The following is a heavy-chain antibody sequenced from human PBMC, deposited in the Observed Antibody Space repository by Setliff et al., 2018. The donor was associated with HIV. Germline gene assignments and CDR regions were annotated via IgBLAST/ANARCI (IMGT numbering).Heavy chain of an antibody. CDR2: IIHSGGT. CDR1: GGSFSGYY. Sequence: SETLSLTCAVYGGSFSGYYWNWIRQPPGKGLEWIGEIIHSGGTNYNPSLKSRVTISVDTSKNQFSLKLSSVTAADTAVYYCATDFSASPGYRGQHGVFHVWGQGTMVTVSS. D-gene: IGHD2-8*01. CDR3: ATDFSASPGYRGQHGVFHV. V-gene: IGHV4-34*12. J-gene: IGHJ3*01.